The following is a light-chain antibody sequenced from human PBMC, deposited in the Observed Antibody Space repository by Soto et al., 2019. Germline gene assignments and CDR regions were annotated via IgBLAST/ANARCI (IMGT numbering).Light chain of an antibody. V-gene: IGKV3-20*01. J-gene: IGKJ4*01. CDR3: QQYGSSPS. CDR1: QSVSSNY. CDR2: GAS. Sequence: EVVMTHSAAALSAPPGERATLSCRASQSVSSNYLAWYQQKPGQAPRLLIYGASSRATGISDRFSGSGSGTDFTLTISRLEPEDFAVYYCQQYGSSPSFGGGTKVDIK.